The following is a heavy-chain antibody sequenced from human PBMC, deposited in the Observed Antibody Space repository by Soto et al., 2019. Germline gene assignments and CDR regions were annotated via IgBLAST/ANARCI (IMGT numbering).Heavy chain of an antibody. D-gene: IGHD1-26*01. J-gene: IGHJ4*02. CDR1: GYSFTSLD. CDR3: ARGVTAGVDY. CDR2: MQPSSGRT. V-gene: IGHV1-8*01. Sequence: ASVKVSCKASGYSFTSLDINWVRQTTGQGLEWTGWMQPSSGRTGYAQKFQGRVTMTRDTSINTAYMELSSLTSDDTAFYYCARGVTAGVDYWGQGTLVTVS.